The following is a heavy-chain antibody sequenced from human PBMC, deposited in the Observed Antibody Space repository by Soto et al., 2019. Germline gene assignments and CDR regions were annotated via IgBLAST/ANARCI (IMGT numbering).Heavy chain of an antibody. V-gene: IGHV3-33*01. D-gene: IGHD3-16*02. Sequence: QVQLVESGGGVVQPGRSLRLSCAASGFTFSSYGMHWVRQAPGKGLEWVAVIWYDGSNKYYADSVKGRFTISRDNSKNTLYLQMNSLRAEDTAVYYCAREQRHDYVWGSYRDSWFDPWGQGTLVTVSS. CDR2: IWYDGSNK. CDR1: GFTFSSYG. CDR3: AREQRHDYVWGSYRDSWFDP. J-gene: IGHJ5*02.